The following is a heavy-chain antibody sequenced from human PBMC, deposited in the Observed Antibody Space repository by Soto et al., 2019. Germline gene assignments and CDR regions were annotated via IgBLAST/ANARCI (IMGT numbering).Heavy chain of an antibody. CDR3: ARAPIDPSYCGGDCSIDY. CDR1: GYTFTGYY. J-gene: IGHJ4*02. D-gene: IGHD2-21*02. CDR2: IIPILGTA. V-gene: IGHV1-69*11. Sequence: ASVKVSCKASGYTFTGYYMHWVRQAPGQGLEWMGRIIPILGTANYAQKFQGRVTITADDSTSTAYMELSSLRSEDTAVYYCARAPIDPSYCGGDCSIDYWGQGTLVTVSS.